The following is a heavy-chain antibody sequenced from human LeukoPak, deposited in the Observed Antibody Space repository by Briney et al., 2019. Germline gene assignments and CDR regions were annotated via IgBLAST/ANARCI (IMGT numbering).Heavy chain of an antibody. CDR1: GGSISSSSYY. CDR3: ASKPKGYCTNGVCYSVFDY. D-gene: IGHD2-8*01. V-gene: IGHV4-39*01. CDR2: IYYSGST. J-gene: IGHJ4*02. Sequence: SEILSLTCTVSGGSISSSSYYWGWIRQPPGKGLEWIGSIYYSGSTYHNPSLKSRITISVDTSKNQFSLKLSSVTAADTAVYYCASKPKGYCTNGVCYSVFDYWGQGTLVTVSS.